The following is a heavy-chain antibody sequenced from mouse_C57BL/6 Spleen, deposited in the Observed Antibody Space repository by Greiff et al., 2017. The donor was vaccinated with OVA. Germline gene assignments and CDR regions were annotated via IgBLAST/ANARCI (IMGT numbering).Heavy chain of an antibody. J-gene: IGHJ4*01. CDR2: IDPENGDT. CDR3: TTRYDYYAMDY. CDR1: GFNIKDDY. Sequence: EVQLVESGAELVRPGASVKLSCTASGFNIKDDYMHWVKQRPEQGLEWIGWIDPENGDTEYASKFQGKATITADTSSNTAYLQLSSLTSEDTAVYYCTTRYDYYAMDYWGQGTSVTVSS. V-gene: IGHV14-4*01.